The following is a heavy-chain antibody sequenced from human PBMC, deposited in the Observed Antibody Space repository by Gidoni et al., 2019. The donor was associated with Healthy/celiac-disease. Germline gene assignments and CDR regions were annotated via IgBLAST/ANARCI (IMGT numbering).Heavy chain of an antibody. CDR2: IKQDGSEK. D-gene: IGHD4-17*01. Sequence: EVQLVESGGGLVQPGGSLRLSCAASGFTFSSYWMSWVRQAPGKGLEWVANIKQDGSEKYYVDSVKGRFTISRDNAKNSLYLQMNSLRAEDTAVYYCARHGTTVVTPPPYYFDYWGQGTLVTVSS. CDR3: ARHGTTVVTPPPYYFDY. CDR1: GFTFSSYW. J-gene: IGHJ4*02. V-gene: IGHV3-7*01.